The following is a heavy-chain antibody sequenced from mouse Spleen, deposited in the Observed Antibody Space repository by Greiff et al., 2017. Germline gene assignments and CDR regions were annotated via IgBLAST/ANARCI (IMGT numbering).Heavy chain of an antibody. CDR3: ASGYYGSSFTFYAMDY. V-gene: IGHV1-69*01. D-gene: IGHD1-1*01. Sequence: QVQLKQPGAELVMPGASVKLSCKASGYTFTSYWMHWVKQRPGQGLEWIGEIDPSDSYTNYNQKFKGKATLTVDKSSSTAYMQLSSLTSEDSAVYYCASGYYGSSFTFYAMDYWGQGTSVTVSS. J-gene: IGHJ4*01. CDR1: GYTFTSYW. CDR2: IDPSDSYT.